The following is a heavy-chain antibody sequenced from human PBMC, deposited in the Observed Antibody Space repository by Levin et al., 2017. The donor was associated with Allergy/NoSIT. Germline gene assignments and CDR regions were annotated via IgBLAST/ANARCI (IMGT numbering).Heavy chain of an antibody. CDR2: IIPILGIA. V-gene: IGHV1-69*04. D-gene: IGHD6-19*01. Sequence: SVKVSCKASGGTFSSYAISWVRQAPGQGLEWMGRIIPILGIANYAQKFQGRVTITADKSTSTAYMELSSLRSEDTAVYYCARERVVAGSPFDYWGQGTLVTVSS. CDR1: GGTFSSYA. CDR3: ARERVVAGSPFDY. J-gene: IGHJ4*02.